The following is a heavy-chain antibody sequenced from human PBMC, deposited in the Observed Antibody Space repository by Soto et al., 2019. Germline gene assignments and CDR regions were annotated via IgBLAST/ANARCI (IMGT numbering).Heavy chain of an antibody. Sequence: QVHLVQSGAEVKRPGSSVKVSCEASGGSFSSDAITWVRQVPGQGLEWMGGIIPTFGAANYGRRFQGRVTISADESTRTVYMELSSLRFDDTAVYYCARGFSGYYSSLDYWGQGTLVTVSS. V-gene: IGHV1-69*01. CDR2: IIPTFGAA. D-gene: IGHD5-12*01. J-gene: IGHJ4*02. CDR1: GGSFSSDA. CDR3: ARGFSGYYSSLDY.